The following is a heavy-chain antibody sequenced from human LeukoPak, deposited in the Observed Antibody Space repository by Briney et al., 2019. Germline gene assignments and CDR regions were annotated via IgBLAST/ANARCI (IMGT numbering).Heavy chain of an antibody. J-gene: IGHJ6*02. CDR1: GGSISPYY. CDR3: ARGFYDTVDYYYYGMDV. CDR2: IYYSGST. Sequence: SETLSLTCTVSGGSISPYYWSWIRQPPGKGLEWIGYIYYSGSTNYNPSLKSRVTISVDASKNQFSLKLSSVTAADTAVYYCARGFYDTVDYYYYGMDVWGQGTTVTVSS. D-gene: IGHD3-22*01. V-gene: IGHV4-59*01.